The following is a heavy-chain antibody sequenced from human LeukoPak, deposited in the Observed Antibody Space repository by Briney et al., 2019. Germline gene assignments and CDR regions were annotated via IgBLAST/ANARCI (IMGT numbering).Heavy chain of an antibody. V-gene: IGHV3-74*01. CDR3: ARAPSEIGGYYPEYFRH. CDR2: IKSDGST. D-gene: IGHD3-22*01. J-gene: IGHJ1*01. Sequence: GGSLRLSCAASRFTFSSYWMDWVRQAPGKGLVWVSRIKSDGSTNYADSVKGRFTISRDNAKNTVSLQMNSLRAEDTGVYFCARAPSEIGGYYPEYFRHWGQGTLVTVSS. CDR1: RFTFSSYW.